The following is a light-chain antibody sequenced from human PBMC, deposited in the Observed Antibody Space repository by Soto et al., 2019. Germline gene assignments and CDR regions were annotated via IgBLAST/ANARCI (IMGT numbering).Light chain of an antibody. CDR1: QTVRNNY. V-gene: IGKV3-20*01. J-gene: IGKJ1*01. Sequence: EFVLTQSPGTLSLSPGERATLSCRASQTVRNNYLAWYQQKPGQAPRLLISGASSRAADIPDRFSGSGSGTDFTLTINRLEPEDFAVYYCQQYDSSPRTFGKGTKVDIK. CDR3: QQYDSSPRT. CDR2: GAS.